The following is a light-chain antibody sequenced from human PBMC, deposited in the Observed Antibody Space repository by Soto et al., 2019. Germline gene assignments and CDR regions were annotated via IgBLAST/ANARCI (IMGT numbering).Light chain of an antibody. CDR1: RIISSTY. CDR3: QQYGSSAS. Sequence: ETVLTQSPGTLSLSPGDRATLSCGASRIISSTYLAWYQQKPGQAPRLLIYAASSRATGIPDRFSGSGSGTEFTLSISGLEPEDFAVYYCQQYGSSASFGQGTKVEIK. J-gene: IGKJ1*01. V-gene: IGKV3-20*01. CDR2: AAS.